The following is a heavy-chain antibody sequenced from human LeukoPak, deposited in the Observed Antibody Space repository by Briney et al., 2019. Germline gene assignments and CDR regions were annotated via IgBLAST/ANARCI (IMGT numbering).Heavy chain of an antibody. V-gene: IGHV3-7*01. J-gene: IGHJ6*03. CDR1: GFTFSNYW. CDR3: ARDGATFSGYDWYYYMDV. D-gene: IGHD5-12*01. CDR2: IKQDGSEK. Sequence: PGGSLRLSCAASGFTFSNYWKSWVRQAPGKGLEWVANIKQDGSEKYYVDSVKGRFTISRDNAKNSLYLQMNSLRAEDTAVYYCARDGATFSGYDWYYYMDVWGKGTTVTVSS.